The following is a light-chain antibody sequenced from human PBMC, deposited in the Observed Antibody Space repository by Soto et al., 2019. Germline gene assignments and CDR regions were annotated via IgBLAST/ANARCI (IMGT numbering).Light chain of an antibody. CDR1: QSISSY. CDR3: QQSYSTPWT. J-gene: IGKJ1*01. CDR2: AAS. Sequence: DIQMTQSPSSLSASVGDRVTITCRASQSISSYLNWYQQKPGKAPTLLIYAASSLQSGVPSRFSGSGSGTDLTLTISSLQPEDFATYYCQQSYSTPWTCGQGTKVDIK. V-gene: IGKV1-39*01.